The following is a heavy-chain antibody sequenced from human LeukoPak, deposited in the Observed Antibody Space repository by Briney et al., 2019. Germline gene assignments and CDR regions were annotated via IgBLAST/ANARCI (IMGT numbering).Heavy chain of an antibody. CDR3: ARDLKKGTYFDY. Sequence: GGSLRLSCAASGFTFSTYAMIWVRQAPGKGLEWVALISSDGRKNYYADYVKGRFTISRDNSKNTLYLQIDSLRAEDTAVYYCARDLKKGTYFDYWGQGTLVTVSS. CDR1: GFTFSTYA. V-gene: IGHV3-33*08. CDR2: ISSDGRKN. J-gene: IGHJ4*02. D-gene: IGHD2-21*01.